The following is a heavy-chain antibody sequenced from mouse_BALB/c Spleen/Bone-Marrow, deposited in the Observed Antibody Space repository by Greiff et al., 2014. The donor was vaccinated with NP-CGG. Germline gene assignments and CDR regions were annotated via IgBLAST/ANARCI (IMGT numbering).Heavy chain of an antibody. V-gene: IGHV5-17*02. D-gene: IGHD2-3*01. Sequence: EVELVESGGGLVQPGGSRKLSCAASGFTVSSFGMHWVRQAPEKGLEWVAYISSGSSTIYYADTVKGRFTISRDNPKDTLFLQMTSLRSEDTAMYYCARIYDGYFAYWGQGTLVTVSA. J-gene: IGHJ3*01. CDR1: GFTVSSFG. CDR2: ISSGSSTI. CDR3: ARIYDGYFAY.